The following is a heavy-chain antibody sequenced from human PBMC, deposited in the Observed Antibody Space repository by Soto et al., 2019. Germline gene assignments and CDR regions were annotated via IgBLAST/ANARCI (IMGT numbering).Heavy chain of an antibody. D-gene: IGHD4-17*01. CDR3: ARDGDTVTNSFDY. J-gene: IGHJ4*02. Sequence: GGSLRLSCAASGFTLSSYGMHWVRQAPGKGLEWVAVIWYDGSNKYYADSVKGRFTISRDNSKNTLYLQMNSLRAEDTAVYYCARDGDTVTNSFDYWGQGTLVTVSS. CDR1: GFTLSSYG. V-gene: IGHV3-33*01. CDR2: IWYDGSNK.